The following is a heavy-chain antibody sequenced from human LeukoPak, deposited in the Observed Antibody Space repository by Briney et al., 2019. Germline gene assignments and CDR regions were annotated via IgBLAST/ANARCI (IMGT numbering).Heavy chain of an antibody. CDR1: GFTFSSYG. CDR3: ATEGSFDC. V-gene: IGHV3-30*03. CDR2: ISFDASNK. Sequence: GGSLRLSCEVSGFTFSSYGMHWVRQAPGKGLEWVAVISFDASNKYYADSVKGRFTISRDNSKNTLYLQMNSLRAEDAAVYYCATEGSFDCWGQGTLVTVSS. J-gene: IGHJ4*02.